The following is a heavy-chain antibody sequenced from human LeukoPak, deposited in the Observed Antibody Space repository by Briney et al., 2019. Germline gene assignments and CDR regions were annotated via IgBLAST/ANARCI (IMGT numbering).Heavy chain of an antibody. CDR2: IKYDGSET. CDR1: GFTFSNYW. J-gene: IGHJ4*02. Sequence: TGGSLRLSCAASGFTFSNYWMNWVRQAPGKGLEWVANIKYDGSETYYMDSVTGRFTISRDSAKNSLYLQMNSLRAEDTAVYYCASEEYSRSSYWGQGTLVTVSS. CDR3: ASEEYSRSSY. V-gene: IGHV3-7*03. D-gene: IGHD6-6*01.